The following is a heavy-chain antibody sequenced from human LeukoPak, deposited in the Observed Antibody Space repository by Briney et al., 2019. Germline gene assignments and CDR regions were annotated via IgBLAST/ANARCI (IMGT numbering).Heavy chain of an antibody. CDR1: GFTFSSYA. V-gene: IGHV3-30-3*01. CDR2: ISYDGSNK. J-gene: IGHJ3*02. D-gene: IGHD2-21*02. CDR3: ARYAGYCGGDCSVAFDI. Sequence: GRSLRLSCAASGFTFSSYAMHWVRQAPGKGLEWVAVISYDGSNKYYADSVKGRFTISRDNSKNSLYLQMNSLRAEDTAVYYCARYAGYCGGDCSVAFDIWGQGTMVTVSS.